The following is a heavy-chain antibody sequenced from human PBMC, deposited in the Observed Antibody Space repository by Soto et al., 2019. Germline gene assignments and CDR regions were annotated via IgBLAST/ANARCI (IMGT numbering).Heavy chain of an antibody. CDR2: ISSSSSYI. D-gene: IGHD3-3*01. CDR3: ARVAGSDYDFWSGYYYYYMDV. J-gene: IGHJ6*03. CDR1: GFTFSSYS. Sequence: EVQLVESGGGLVKPGGSLRLSCAASGFTFSSYSMNWVRQAPGKGLEWVSSISSSSSYIYYADSVKGRFTISRDNAKNSLYLQMNSLRAEDTAVYYCARVAGSDYDFWSGYYYYYMDVWGKGTTVTVSS. V-gene: IGHV3-21*01.